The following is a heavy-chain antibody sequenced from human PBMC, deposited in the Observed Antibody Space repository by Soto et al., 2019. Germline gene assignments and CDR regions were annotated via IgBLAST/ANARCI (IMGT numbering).Heavy chain of an antibody. Sequence: SETLSLTCTVSGGSISSSSYYWGWIRQPPGKGLEWIGSIYYSGSTYYNPSLKSRVTISVDTSKNQFSLKLSSVTAADTAVYYCARHNSGHLSGVVIISWFDPWGQGTLVTVSS. D-gene: IGHD3-3*01. J-gene: IGHJ5*02. CDR1: GGSISSSSYY. V-gene: IGHV4-39*01. CDR3: ARHNSGHLSGVVIISWFDP. CDR2: IYYSGST.